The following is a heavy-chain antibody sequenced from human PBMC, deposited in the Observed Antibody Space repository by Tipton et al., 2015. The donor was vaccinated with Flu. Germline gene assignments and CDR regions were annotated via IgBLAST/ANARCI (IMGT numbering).Heavy chain of an antibody. V-gene: IGHV1-69*01. J-gene: IGHJ3*02. CDR2: IIPIFGTA. CDR1: GGTFSSYA. Sequence: QSGPEVKKPGSSVKVSCKASGGTFSSYAISWVRQAPGQGLEWMGGIIPIFGTANYAQKFQGRVTITADESTSTAYMELSSLRSEDTAVYYCARAVGSYCSSTSCYRIGDAFDIWGQGTMVTVSS. CDR3: ARAVGSYCSSTSCYRIGDAFDI. D-gene: IGHD2-2*01.